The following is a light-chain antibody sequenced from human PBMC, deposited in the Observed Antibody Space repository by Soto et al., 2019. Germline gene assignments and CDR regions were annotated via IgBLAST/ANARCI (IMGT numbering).Light chain of an antibody. CDR2: EVS. CDR3: SSYTSSSTPL. Sequence: QSVLTQPASVSGSPGQSITISCIGTSSDVGGYNYVSWYQQHPGKAPKLMIYEVSNRPSGVSNRFSGSKSGNTASLTISGLQAEDEADYYCSSYTSSSTPLFGGGTKLTVL. CDR1: SSDVGGYNY. V-gene: IGLV2-14*01. J-gene: IGLJ2*01.